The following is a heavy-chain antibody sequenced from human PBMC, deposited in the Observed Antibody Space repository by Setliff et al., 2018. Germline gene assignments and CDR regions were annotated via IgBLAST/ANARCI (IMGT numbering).Heavy chain of an antibody. CDR2: ISSSGSTI. Sequence: GGSLRLSCAASGFTFSDYYMSWIRQAPGKGLEWVSYISSSGSTIYYADSVKGRFTISRDNAKNSLYLQMNSLRAEDTAVYYCARDVDYSRPEYFYGMDVWGQGTTVTVSS. J-gene: IGHJ6*02. CDR1: GFTFSDYY. V-gene: IGHV3-11*04. CDR3: ARDVDYSRPEYFYGMDV. D-gene: IGHD4-4*01.